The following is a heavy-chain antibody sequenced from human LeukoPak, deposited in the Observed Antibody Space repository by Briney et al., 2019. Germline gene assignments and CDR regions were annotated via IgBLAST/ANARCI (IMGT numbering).Heavy chain of an antibody. Sequence: GGSLRLSCAASGFTFSSYSMNWVRQAPGKEREWVSSISCSSSYIYYADSVKGRFTISRDNAKNYLYLQMNRLRAEDTAVYCCARGEWELLGFDYWGHGTLVTVSS. D-gene: IGHD1-26*01. V-gene: IGHV3-21*01. J-gene: IGHJ4*01. CDR1: GFTFSSYS. CDR3: ARGEWELLGFDY. CDR2: ISCSSSYI.